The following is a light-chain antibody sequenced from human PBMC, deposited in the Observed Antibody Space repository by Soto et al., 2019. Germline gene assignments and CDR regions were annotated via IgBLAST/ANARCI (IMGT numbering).Light chain of an antibody. CDR2: DAS. Sequence: DIQMTQSPSSLSAFVGDRVTITCQASQGIRNFLNWYQQKPGKAPRLLIYDASKLETGVPTRFSGSGSGAHFIFTINSLQPEDVATYYCQQYDNLPYTFGQGTKLEI. V-gene: IGKV1-33*01. CDR3: QQYDNLPYT. CDR1: QGIRNF. J-gene: IGKJ2*01.